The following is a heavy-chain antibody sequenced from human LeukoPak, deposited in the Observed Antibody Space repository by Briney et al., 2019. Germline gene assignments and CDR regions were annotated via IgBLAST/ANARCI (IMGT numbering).Heavy chain of an antibody. J-gene: IGHJ4*02. CDR3: AASDGEQQLAL. Sequence: WGSLRLSCAASGFSFRGYTMHWVRQPPGKGLEWVSLISWNGVTTYYGDSVKGRFTISRDDSKNSLYLQMNSLRSEDSAFYYCAASDGEQQLALWGQGTLVTVSS. CDR1: GFSFRGYT. V-gene: IGHV3-43*01. D-gene: IGHD6-13*01. CDR2: ISWNGVTT.